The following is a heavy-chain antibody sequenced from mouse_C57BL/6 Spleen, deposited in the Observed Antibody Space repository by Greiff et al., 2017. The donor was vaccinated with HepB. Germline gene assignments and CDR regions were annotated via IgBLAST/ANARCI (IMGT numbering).Heavy chain of an antibody. J-gene: IGHJ1*03. CDR2: IYPGDGDT. CDR1: GYAFSSSW. V-gene: IGHV1-82*01. D-gene: IGHD2-2*01. CDR3: AKPYGYDGYFDV. Sequence: VQLQQSGPELVKPGASVKISCKASGYAFSSSWMNWVKQRPGKGLEWIGRIYPGDGDTNYNGKFKGKATLTADKSSSTAYMQLSSLTSEDSAVYVCAKPYGYDGYFDVWGTGTTVTVSS.